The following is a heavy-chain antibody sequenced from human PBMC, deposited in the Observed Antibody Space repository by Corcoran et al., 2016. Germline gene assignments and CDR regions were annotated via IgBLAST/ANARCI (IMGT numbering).Heavy chain of an antibody. D-gene: IGHD6-19*01. V-gene: IGHV3-30*18. CDR1: GFTFSSYG. CDR2: ISYDGSNK. Sequence: QVQLVESGGGVVKPGRSLRLSCAASGFTFSSYGMHWVRQAPGKGLEWVAVISYDGSNKYYADSVKGRFTISRDNSKNTLYLQMNSLRAEDTAVYYWAKEEVLGYSCCWYGWDYWGQGTLVTVSS. J-gene: IGHJ4*02. CDR3: AKEEVLGYSCCWYGWDY.